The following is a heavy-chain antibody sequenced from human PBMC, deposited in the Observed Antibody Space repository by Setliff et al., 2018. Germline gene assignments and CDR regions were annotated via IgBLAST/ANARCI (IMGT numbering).Heavy chain of an antibody. V-gene: IGHV3-48*03. CDR3: APKGRGELRAEF. D-gene: IGHD1-7*01. CDR1: GLTFSSYE. CDR2: ISDSGSTK. J-gene: IGHJ4*02. Sequence: GESLTISCGVFGLTFSSYEMIWVRQAPGKGLEWVSYISDSGSTKYYADSVKGRFTISRDNAKNSLFLQMNSLRTGDTAVYYCAPKGRGELRAEFWGQGTLVTVSS.